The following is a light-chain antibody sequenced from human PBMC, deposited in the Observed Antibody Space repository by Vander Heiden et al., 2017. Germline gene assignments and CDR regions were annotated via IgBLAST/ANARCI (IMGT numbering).Light chain of an antibody. CDR1: QSISSF. V-gene: IGKV1-39*01. CDR3: QQSYKSPRT. J-gene: IGKJ4*01. Sequence: DIQMPQSPSSLSASVGDRVTITCRASQSISSFLNWYQQRPGKAPNLLMYAASSMESGIPSRFSGSGSGTDFTLTISSLQSEDFATYYCQQSYKSPRTFGEGTKVEIK. CDR2: AAS.